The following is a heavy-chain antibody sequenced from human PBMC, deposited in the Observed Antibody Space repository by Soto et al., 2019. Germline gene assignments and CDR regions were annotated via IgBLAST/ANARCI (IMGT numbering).Heavy chain of an antibody. CDR1: GFILSNYW. CDR3: TRDRNYFDSSGNFYDAFHI. Sequence: EVQLVESGGGLVQPGGSLRLSCAASGFILSNYWMIWVRQAPGKGLEWVSNIREDGSLKYYLDSVSGRFTISRDNTKNSLYLQMDSLRVEDTAVYYCTRDRNYFDSSGNFYDAFHIWGQGTMVTVSS. CDR2: IREDGSLK. V-gene: IGHV3-7*05. J-gene: IGHJ3*02. D-gene: IGHD3-22*01.